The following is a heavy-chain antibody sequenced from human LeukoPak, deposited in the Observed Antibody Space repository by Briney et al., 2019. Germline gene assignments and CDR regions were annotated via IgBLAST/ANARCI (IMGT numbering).Heavy chain of an antibody. CDR1: GGSISSYY. Sequence: SETLSLTCTVSGGSISSYYWSWIRQPPGKGLEWIGYIYYSGSTNYNPSLKSRVTISVGTSKNQFSLKLSSVTAADTAVYYCARVSSSSSWHHVSYYYGMDVWGQGTTVTVSS. D-gene: IGHD6-13*01. CDR2: IYYSGST. V-gene: IGHV4-59*01. CDR3: ARVSSSSSWHHVSYYYGMDV. J-gene: IGHJ6*02.